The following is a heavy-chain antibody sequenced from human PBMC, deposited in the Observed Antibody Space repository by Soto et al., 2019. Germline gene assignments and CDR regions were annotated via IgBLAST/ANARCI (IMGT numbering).Heavy chain of an antibody. CDR2: ISYSGETK. D-gene: IGHD2-15*01. Sequence: PGGSLRLSCVTSGFTFTKYSMNWVRQAPGKGLEWVSYISYSGETKYYADSLKGRYAISRDDAKSTVYMQMSSLRAEDTAVYYCARDVPAGIASRPEAFDIWGQGTMVTVSS. J-gene: IGHJ3*02. CDR1: GFTFTKYS. V-gene: IGHV3-48*01. CDR3: ARDVPAGIASRPEAFDI.